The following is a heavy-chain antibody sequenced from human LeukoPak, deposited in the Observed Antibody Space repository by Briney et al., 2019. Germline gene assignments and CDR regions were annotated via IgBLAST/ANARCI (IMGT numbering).Heavy chain of an antibody. V-gene: IGHV3-66*01. CDR3: ARDLATRQRTGLYDS. CDR1: GISVSSNY. CDR2: IYVDGST. Sequence: EGSLRLSCAASGISVSSNYMSRVRQAPGKGLQWVSVIYVDGSTYYADSVKGRVTISRDNSRNTLYLQMNSLRAEDTAVYYCARDLATRQRTGLYDSWGQGALVTVSS. J-gene: IGHJ4*02. D-gene: IGHD3-16*02.